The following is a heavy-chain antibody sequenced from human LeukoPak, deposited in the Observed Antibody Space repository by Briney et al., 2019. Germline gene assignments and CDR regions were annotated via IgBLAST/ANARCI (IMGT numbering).Heavy chain of an antibody. Sequence: GASVKVSCKASGGTFSSYAISWVRQAPGQGLEWMGGIIPIFGTANYAQKFQGRVTITADESTSTAYMELSSLRSEDTAVYYCAKDWWPTCSGGSCYSDYWGQGTLVTVSS. D-gene: IGHD2-15*01. CDR1: GGTFSSYA. CDR2: IIPIFGTA. CDR3: AKDWWPTCSGGSCYSDY. J-gene: IGHJ4*02. V-gene: IGHV1-69*13.